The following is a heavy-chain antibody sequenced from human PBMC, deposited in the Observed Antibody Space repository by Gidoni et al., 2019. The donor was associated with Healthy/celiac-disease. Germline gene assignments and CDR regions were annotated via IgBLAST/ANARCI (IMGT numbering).Heavy chain of an antibody. CDR2: ISISSSYI. D-gene: IGHD6-6*01. Sequence: EVQLVESGGGLVKPGGSLRLSCAASGFTFSSYSMNWVRQAPGKGLEWVSSISISSSYIYYADSVKGRFTISRDNAKNSLYLQMNSLRAEDTAVYYCARDPGFIAARSEENYWGQGTLVTVSS. J-gene: IGHJ4*02. CDR1: GFTFSSYS. V-gene: IGHV3-21*01. CDR3: ARDPGFIAARSEENY.